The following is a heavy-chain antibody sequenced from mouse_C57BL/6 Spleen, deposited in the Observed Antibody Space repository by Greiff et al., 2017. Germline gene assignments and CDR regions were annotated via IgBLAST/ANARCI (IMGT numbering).Heavy chain of an antibody. J-gene: IGHJ2*01. D-gene: IGHD4-1*01. CDR3: ATSENWYYFDY. Sequence: QVQLQQSGPELVKPGASVKISCKASGYAFTSSWMNWVKQRPGQGLEWIGRIYPGDGATNYNGKFKGKATLTAAKSSSTADMQLSSLTSEDSAVYYCATSENWYYFDYGGQGTTLTVSA. CDR1: GYAFTSSW. CDR2: IYPGDGAT. V-gene: IGHV1-82*01.